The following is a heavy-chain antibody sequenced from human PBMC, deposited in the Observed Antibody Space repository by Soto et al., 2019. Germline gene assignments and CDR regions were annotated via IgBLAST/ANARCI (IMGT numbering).Heavy chain of an antibody. V-gene: IGHV1-69*13. Sequence: SVKVSCKASGGTFRNYGIGWVRQAPGQGLEWMGGIIPVFGTTNYAQKFQGRVTITADESTSTAYIEVSSLRSEDTAMFYCGRYCSGGSCHTLDYYGMDVWGQGTTVTVSS. J-gene: IGHJ6*02. CDR1: GGTFRNYG. CDR3: GRYCSGGSCHTLDYYGMDV. D-gene: IGHD2-15*01. CDR2: IIPVFGTT.